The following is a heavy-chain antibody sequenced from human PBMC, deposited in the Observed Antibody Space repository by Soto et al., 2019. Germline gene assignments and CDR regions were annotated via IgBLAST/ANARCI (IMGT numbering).Heavy chain of an antibody. J-gene: IGHJ4*02. CDR3: ARAAGWTAVGD. D-gene: IGHD3-16*01. V-gene: IGHV1-3*01. CDR1: GHTFTIYA. Sequence: QVQLVQSGAEVKKPGASVKVSCKASGHTFTIYAMHWVRQAPGQRLARMGCINAGNGNTKYSQKFQGRVTITRDTSASPAYMELSSLRAEDTAVYYFARAAGWTAVGDWGQGTLVTVSS. CDR2: INAGNGNT.